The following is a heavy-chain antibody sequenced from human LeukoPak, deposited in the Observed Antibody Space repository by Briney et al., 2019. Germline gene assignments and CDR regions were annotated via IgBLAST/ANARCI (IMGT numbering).Heavy chain of an antibody. CDR1: GYSISSGYY. Sequence: SETLSLTCTVSGYSISSGYYWGWGRQPPGKRLEWIGSIYHSGRTYYSPSLKSTVTISVDKSTNMFSLKLSSVTAADTAVYPCARAYCRSATCPRHDVSDIWGQGTMVTVSS. CDR3: ARAYCRSATCPRHDVSDI. D-gene: IGHD2-2*01. V-gene: IGHV4-38-2*02. J-gene: IGHJ3*02. CDR2: IYHSGRT.